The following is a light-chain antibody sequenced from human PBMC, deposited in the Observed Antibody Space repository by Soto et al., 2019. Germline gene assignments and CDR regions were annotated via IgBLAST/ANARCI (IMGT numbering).Light chain of an antibody. CDR1: SSNIGAGYD. CDR2: GNS. V-gene: IGLV1-40*01. Sequence: QSVLTQPPSVYGAPKHRVTISCTRSSSNIGAGYDVHWYQQVPGTAPKLLIYGNSNRPSGVPDRFSGSKSGTSASLAITGLQAEDEADYYCQSYDSSLSRVFGGGTKLTVL. CDR3: QSYDSSLSRV. J-gene: IGLJ2*01.